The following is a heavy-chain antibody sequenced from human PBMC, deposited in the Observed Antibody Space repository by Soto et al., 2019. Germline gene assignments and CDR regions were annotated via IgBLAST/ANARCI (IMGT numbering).Heavy chain of an antibody. V-gene: IGHV3-30*18. CDR2: ISYDGSNK. J-gene: IGHJ6*02. CDR1: GFTFSSYG. CDR3: AKALRVRFDYYGMDV. D-gene: IGHD3-10*01. Sequence: VGSLRLSGAASGFTFSSYGMHWVRQAPGKGLEWVAVISYDGSNKYYADSVKGRFTISRDNSKNTLYLQMNSLRAEDTAVYYCAKALRVRFDYYGMDVWGQGTTVTVS.